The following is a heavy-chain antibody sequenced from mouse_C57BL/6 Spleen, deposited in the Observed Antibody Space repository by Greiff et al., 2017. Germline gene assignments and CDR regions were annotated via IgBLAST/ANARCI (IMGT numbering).Heavy chain of an antibody. Sequence: VQLQQSGAELVKPGASVKLSCTASGFNITDYYMRWVKQRPEQGLEWIGRIDPEDGETKYAPKFQGKATITADTSSNTAYLQLSSLTSEDTAVYYCARNGGYSNWYFDVWGTGTTVTVSS. CDR3: ARNGGYSNWYFDV. J-gene: IGHJ1*03. V-gene: IGHV14-2*01. CDR2: IDPEDGET. CDR1: GFNITDYY. D-gene: IGHD2-5*01.